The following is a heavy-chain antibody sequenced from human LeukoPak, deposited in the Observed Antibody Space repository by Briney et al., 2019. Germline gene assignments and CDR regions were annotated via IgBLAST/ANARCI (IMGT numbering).Heavy chain of an antibody. CDR2: INHNGTT. D-gene: IGHD2-8*01. V-gene: IGHV4-34*01. Sequence: SETLSLTCTVSGGCISNFYWSWIRQSPGKGLEWIGEINHNGTTKYNKPLKSRVTISIDTSKNQFSLKLSAVTAADTAVYYCARFGDCTDGLCFYYLDPWGQGTLVTVSS. CDR3: ARFGDCTDGLCFYYLDP. J-gene: IGHJ5*02. CDR1: GGCISNFY.